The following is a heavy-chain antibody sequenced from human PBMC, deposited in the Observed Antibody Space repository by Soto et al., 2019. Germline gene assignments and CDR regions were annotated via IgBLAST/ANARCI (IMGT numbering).Heavy chain of an antibody. J-gene: IGHJ4*02. Sequence: SETLSLTCTVSGGSISSSRYYGGWIRQPPGKGLEWIGSICYSGSTYHSPSLKSRVTLSVDTSKNQFSLTLSSVTAADTAVYYCARGIEYDMESNRHSYFDSWGQGVLVTVSS. CDR1: GGSISSSRYY. CDR3: ARGIEYDMESNRHSYFDS. V-gene: IGHV4-39*01. D-gene: IGHD3-9*01. CDR2: ICYSGST.